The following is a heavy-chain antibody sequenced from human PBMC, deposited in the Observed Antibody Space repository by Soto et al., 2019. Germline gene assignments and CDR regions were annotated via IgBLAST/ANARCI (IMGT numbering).Heavy chain of an antibody. CDR2: ISSSSSTI. Sequence: GGSLRLSCAASGFTFSSYSMNWVRQAPGKGLEWVSYISSSSSTIYYADSVKGRFTISRDNAKNSLYLQMNSLRAEDTAVYYCAREVPAAFWGQGTLVTVSS. CDR1: GFTFSSYS. CDR3: AREVPAAF. J-gene: IGHJ4*02. V-gene: IGHV3-48*01. D-gene: IGHD2-2*01.